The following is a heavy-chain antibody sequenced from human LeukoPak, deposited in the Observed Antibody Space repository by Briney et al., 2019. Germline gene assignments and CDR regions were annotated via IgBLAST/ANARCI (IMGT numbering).Heavy chain of an antibody. D-gene: IGHD4-17*01. J-gene: IGHJ4*02. CDR1: GFTFSSYS. CDR3: AREGGYGDSVFDY. CDR2: ISSSSSYI. V-gene: IGHV3-21*01. Sequence: GGSLRLSCAASGFTFSSYSMNWVRQAPGKGLEWVSSISSSSSYIYYADSVKGRFTISRDNAKNSLYLQMNSLRAEDTAVYYCAREGGYGDSVFDYWGQGTLVTVSS.